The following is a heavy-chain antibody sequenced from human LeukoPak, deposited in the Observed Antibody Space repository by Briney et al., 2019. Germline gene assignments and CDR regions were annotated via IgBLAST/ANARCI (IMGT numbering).Heavy chain of an antibody. J-gene: IGHJ5*02. CDR1: GCSISSYY. CDR3: ARDHDYYDSSGYHNWFDP. Sequence: SSETLSLTCTVSGCSISSYYWSWIRQPPGKGLEWVGYIYYSGSTNYNPSLKSRVTISVDTSKNQFSLKLSSVTAADTAVYYCARDHDYYDSSGYHNWFDPWGQGTLVTVSS. D-gene: IGHD3-22*01. V-gene: IGHV4-59*01. CDR2: IYYSGST.